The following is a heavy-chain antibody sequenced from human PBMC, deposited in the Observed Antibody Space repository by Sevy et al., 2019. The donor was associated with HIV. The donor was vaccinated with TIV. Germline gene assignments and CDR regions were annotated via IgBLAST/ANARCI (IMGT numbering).Heavy chain of an antibody. CDR1: GFTFSSYA. Sequence: GGSLRLSCVASGFTFSSYAMSWVRQAPGKGLEWVSAISGSGGSTYYADSVKGRFTISRDNSKNTLYLQMNSLRAEDTAVYYCATNGYCSSTSCAPYYYGMDVWGQGTTVTVSS. CDR3: ATNGYCSSTSCAPYYYGMDV. J-gene: IGHJ6*02. D-gene: IGHD2-2*03. CDR2: ISGSGGST. V-gene: IGHV3-23*01.